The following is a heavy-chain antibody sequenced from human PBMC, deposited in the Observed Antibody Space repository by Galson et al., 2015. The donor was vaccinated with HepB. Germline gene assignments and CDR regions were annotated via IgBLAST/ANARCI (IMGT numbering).Heavy chain of an antibody. CDR2: FDPEDGET. CDR1: GYTLTELS. CDR3: ATGPIVHCRSGSFYSEPNWFDP. J-gene: IGHJ5*02. Sequence: SVKVSCKVSGYTLTELSMHWVRQAPGKGLEWMGGFDPEDGETIYAQKFQGRVTMTEDTSTDTAYMELSSLRSEDTAVYYCATGPIVHCRSGSFYSEPNWFDPWGQGTLVTVSS. V-gene: IGHV1-24*01. D-gene: IGHD2-15*01.